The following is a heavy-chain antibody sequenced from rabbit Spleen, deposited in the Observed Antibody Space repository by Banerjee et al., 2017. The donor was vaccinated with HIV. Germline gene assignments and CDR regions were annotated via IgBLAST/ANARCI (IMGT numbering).Heavy chain of an antibody. J-gene: IGHJ4*01. CDR1: GFSFNSGYD. CDR2: IYAGSSGST. V-gene: IGHV1S40*01. CDR3: ARDLAGVIGWNFDF. D-gene: IGHD4-1*01. Sequence: QSLEESGGGLVKPGASLTLTCKASGFSFNSGYDMCWVRQAPGKGLEWIACIYAGSSGSTYSATWAKGRFTLSKTSSTTVTLQMTSLTAADTATYFCARDLAGVIGWNFDFWGPGTLVTVS.